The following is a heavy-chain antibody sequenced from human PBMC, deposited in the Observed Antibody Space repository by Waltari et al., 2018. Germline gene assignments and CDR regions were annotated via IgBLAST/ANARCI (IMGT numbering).Heavy chain of an antibody. J-gene: IGHJ3*02. CDR2: IIPIFGTA. CDR3: ARALPTRSLVRSFDI. CDR1: GGTVSSYA. V-gene: IGHV1-69*05. D-gene: IGHD1-26*01. Sequence: QVQLVQSGAEVKKPGSSVKVSCKASGGTVSSYAISWVRQARGQGHEWMGGIIPIFGTANHAQKFQGIVTITTDESPSTAYMELSSLRSEDTAVYYCARALPTRSLVRSFDIWGQGTMVTVSS.